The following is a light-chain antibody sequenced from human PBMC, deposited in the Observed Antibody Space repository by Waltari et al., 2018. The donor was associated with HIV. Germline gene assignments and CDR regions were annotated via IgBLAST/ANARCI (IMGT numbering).Light chain of an antibody. V-gene: IGKV1-33*01. Sequence: DIQMTQSPSSLSASVGDRVTITCQASQDISNYLNWYQQKPGKAPKLLIYDASNLETGVPSRFSGGGSGTDFTFTITSLQPEDIATYYCQQYDNLPFTFGPGTKVHIK. J-gene: IGKJ3*01. CDR1: QDISNY. CDR3: QQYDNLPFT. CDR2: DAS.